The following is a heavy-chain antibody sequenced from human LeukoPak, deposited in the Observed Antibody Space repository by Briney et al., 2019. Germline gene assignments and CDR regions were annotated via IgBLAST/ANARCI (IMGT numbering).Heavy chain of an antibody. D-gene: IGHD3-10*01. Sequence: GGSLRLSCAASGFTFSSYSMNWVRQAPGKGLEWVSSISSSSSYIYYADSVKGRFTISRDNAKNSLYLQMNSLRAEDTAVYYCARAQSTMVRGVITDPYYYYGMDVWGQGTTVTVSS. CDR1: GFTFSSYS. J-gene: IGHJ6*02. CDR2: ISSSSSYI. V-gene: IGHV3-21*04. CDR3: ARAQSTMVRGVITDPYYYYGMDV.